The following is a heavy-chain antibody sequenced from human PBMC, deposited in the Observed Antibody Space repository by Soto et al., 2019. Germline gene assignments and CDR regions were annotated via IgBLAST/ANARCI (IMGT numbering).Heavy chain of an antibody. CDR2: VSVYNGNT. J-gene: IGHJ4*02. Sequence: ASVKVSCKASGYSFTSYGINWVRQAPGQGLEWMGWVSVYNGNTNYAQKFQGRVTMTTDTSTTTAYMELRYLRSDDTAVYFCTRGVYDSSGYLAYWGQGTLVTVSS. CDR1: GYSFTSYG. D-gene: IGHD3-22*01. CDR3: TRGVYDSSGYLAY. V-gene: IGHV1-18*04.